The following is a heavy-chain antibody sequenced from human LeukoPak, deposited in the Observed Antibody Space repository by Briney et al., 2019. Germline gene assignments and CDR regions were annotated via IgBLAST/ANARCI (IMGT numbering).Heavy chain of an antibody. D-gene: IGHD1-26*01. V-gene: IGHV4-38-2*02. CDR2: IYHSGST. Sequence: SETLSLTCTVSGYSISSGYYWGWIRQPPGNGLEWIGTIYHSGSTYYNPSLKSRITISVDTSKNQFSLKLSSVTAADTAVYYCARGSSGSYPYFFDYWGQGSLVTVSS. J-gene: IGHJ4*02. CDR3: ARGSSGSYPYFFDY. CDR1: GYSISSGYY.